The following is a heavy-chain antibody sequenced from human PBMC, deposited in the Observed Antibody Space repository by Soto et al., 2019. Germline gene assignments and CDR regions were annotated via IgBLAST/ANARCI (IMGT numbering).Heavy chain of an antibody. CDR2: ISGSGGST. CDR1: GFTFSSYA. J-gene: IGHJ3*02. Sequence: GGSLRLSCEASGFTFSSYAMSWVRQAPGRGLEWVSSISGSGGSTYHADSVNGRFTISRDNSKNTVFLQMNSLRAEGTAVYYCAKGSPYSASYKEDGFDIWGQGSLVTVSS. V-gene: IGHV3-23*01. CDR3: AKGSPYSASYKEDGFDI. D-gene: IGHD1-26*01.